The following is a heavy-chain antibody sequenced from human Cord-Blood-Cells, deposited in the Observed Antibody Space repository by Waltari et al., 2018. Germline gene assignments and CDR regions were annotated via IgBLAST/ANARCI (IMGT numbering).Heavy chain of an antibody. V-gene: IGHV4-61*08. CDR2: IYYSGST. D-gene: IGHD3-3*01. J-gene: IGHJ4*02. CDR3: ARGPYYDFWSGYYYFDY. CDR1: GGSVSSGGYY. Sequence: QVQLQESGPGLVKPSETLSLTCTVSGGSVSSGGYYWSWIRQPPGKGLEWIGYIYYSGSTNYNPSLKSRVTISVDTSKNQFSLKLSSVTAADTAVYYCARGPYYDFWSGYYYFDYWGQGTLVTVSS.